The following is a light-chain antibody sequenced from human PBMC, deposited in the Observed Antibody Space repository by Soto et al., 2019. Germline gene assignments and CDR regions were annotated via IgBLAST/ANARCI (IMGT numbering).Light chain of an antibody. V-gene: IGLV1-44*01. CDR3: AAWDDTLGGHVA. CDR2: SND. Sequence: HSVLTQSPSASGTPGQRVTISCSGKSSNIGMNSVNWYQQVPGAAPKLLIYSNDQRPSGVPHRISGSRSGTSASLAISELQSEDEADYYCAAWDDTLGGHVAFGGGTKLTVL. J-gene: IGLJ2*01. CDR1: SSNIGMNS.